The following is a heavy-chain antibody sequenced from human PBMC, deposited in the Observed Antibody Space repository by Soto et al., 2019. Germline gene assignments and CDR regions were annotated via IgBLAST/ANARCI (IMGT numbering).Heavy chain of an antibody. CDR2: IWYDGSNK. CDR3: ARDGSVYGSSSPGFDP. J-gene: IGHJ5*02. V-gene: IGHV3-33*01. Sequence: QVQLVESGGGVVQPGRSLRLSCAASGFTFSSYGMHWVRQAPGKGLEWVAVIWYDGSNKYYADSVKGRFTISRDNSTNTLYLQMNSLRAEDTAVYYCARDGSVYGSSSPGFDPWGQGTLVTVSS. CDR1: GFTFSSYG. D-gene: IGHD6-13*01.